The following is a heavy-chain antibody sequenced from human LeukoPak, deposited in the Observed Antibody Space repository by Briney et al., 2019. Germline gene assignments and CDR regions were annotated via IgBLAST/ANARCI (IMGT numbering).Heavy chain of an antibody. V-gene: IGHV3-21*01. J-gene: IGHJ4*02. CDR1: GFTFSSYS. CDR2: ISSSSSYI. CDR3: VRDLEAAGDFDY. Sequence: GGSLRLSCAASGFTFSSYSMNWVRQAPGKGLEWVSSISSSSSYIYYADSVKGRFTISRDNAKNSLYLQMNSLRAEDTAVYYCVRDLEAAGDFDYWGQGTLVTVSS. D-gene: IGHD6-13*01.